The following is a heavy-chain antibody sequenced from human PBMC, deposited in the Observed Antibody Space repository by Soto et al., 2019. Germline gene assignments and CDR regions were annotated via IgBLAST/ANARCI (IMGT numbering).Heavy chain of an antibody. CDR1: GGSISNYY. CDR2: IYYSGST. J-gene: IGHJ4*02. V-gene: IGHV4-59*01. Sequence: SETLSLTCTVSGGSISNYYWSWIRQPPGKGLEWIAYIYYSGSTNYNPSLKSRVTVSIDTSKNQFSLKLSSMTAADTAVYYCARTYCSGGSCYSSAPNHFDFWGQGALVTVS. CDR3: ARTYCSGGSCYSSAPNHFDF. D-gene: IGHD2-15*01.